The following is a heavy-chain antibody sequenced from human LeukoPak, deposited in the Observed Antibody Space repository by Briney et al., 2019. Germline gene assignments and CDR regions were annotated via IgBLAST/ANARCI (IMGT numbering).Heavy chain of an antibody. CDR3: AKEATSDCSGGSCYYWYFDL. Sequence: SWVRQAPXKGLEWVSAISGSGGSTYYADSVKGRFTISRDNSKNTLYLQMNSLRAEDTAVYYCAKEATSDCSGGSCYYWYFDLWGRGTLVTVSS. V-gene: IGHV3-23*01. CDR2: ISGSGGST. D-gene: IGHD2-15*01. J-gene: IGHJ2*01.